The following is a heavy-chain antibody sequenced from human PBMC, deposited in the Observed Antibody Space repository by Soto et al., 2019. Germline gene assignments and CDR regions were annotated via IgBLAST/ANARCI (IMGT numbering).Heavy chain of an antibody. CDR2: IYHSGST. J-gene: IGHJ4*02. V-gene: IGHV4-30-2*01. D-gene: IGHD4-17*01. Sequence: SETLSLTCAVSGGSISSGGYSWNWIRQPPGKGLEWIGYIYHSGSTYYNPSLKSRVTISIDKSKNQFSLKLSSVTAADTAVYYCARVQTTVITGAPYYFDYWGQGALVTVSS. CDR1: GGSISSGGYS. CDR3: ARVQTTVITGAPYYFDY.